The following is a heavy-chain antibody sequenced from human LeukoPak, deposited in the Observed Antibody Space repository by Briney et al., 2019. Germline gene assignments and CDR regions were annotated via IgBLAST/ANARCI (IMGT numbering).Heavy chain of an antibody. V-gene: IGHV4-59*01. J-gene: IGHJ4*02. D-gene: IGHD4-11*01. CDR3: ARAAMTTVSGFDY. CDR2: IYYSGST. CDR1: GGSISSYY. Sequence: SETLSLTCTVSGGSISSYYWSWIRQPPGKGLEWIGYIYYSGSTNYNPPLKSRVTISVDTSKNQFSLKLSSVTAADTAVYYCARAAMTTVSGFDYWGQGTLVTVSS.